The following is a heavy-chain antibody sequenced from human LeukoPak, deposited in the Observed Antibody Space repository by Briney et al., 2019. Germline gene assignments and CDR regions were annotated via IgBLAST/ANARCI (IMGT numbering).Heavy chain of an antibody. V-gene: IGHV3-48*01. CDR1: GFTFSSYS. J-gene: IGHJ4*02. CDR2: IRSTGSTT. D-gene: IGHD3-10*01. Sequence: GGSLTLSCAASGFTFSSYSMNWVRQAPGKGLEWVSYIRSTGSTTYHADSVKGRFTISRDNAKNSLYLQMNSLRAEDTAVYYCARADSRYYYGSGSYGSYFDYWGQGTLVTVSS. CDR3: ARADSRYYYGSGSYGSYFDY.